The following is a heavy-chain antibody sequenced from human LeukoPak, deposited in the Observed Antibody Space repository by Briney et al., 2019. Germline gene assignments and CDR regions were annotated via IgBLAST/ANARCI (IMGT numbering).Heavy chain of an antibody. J-gene: IGHJ4*02. CDR1: GFTFSSYY. V-gene: IGHV3-74*01. D-gene: IGHD1-7*01. Sequence: GGSLRLSCAASGFTFSSYYMYWVRQAPGKGPVWVSGTNTVGSTKSYADSVVKGRFTISRDNAKNTLYLQVNSLRAEDTAVYYCVAYNWNYPDYWGQGTLVTVSS. CDR2: TNTVGSTK. CDR3: VAYNWNYPDY.